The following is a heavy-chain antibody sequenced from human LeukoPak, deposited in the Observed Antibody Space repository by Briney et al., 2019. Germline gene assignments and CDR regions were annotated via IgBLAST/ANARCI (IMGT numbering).Heavy chain of an antibody. Sequence: SETLSLTCAVYGGSFSGYYWSWIRQPPGKGLEWIGEINHSGSTNYNPSLKSRVTISVDTSKNQFSLKLSSVTAADTAVYYCARGPRYHDSSGYNYWGQGTLVIVS. CDR1: GGSFSGYY. CDR3: ARGPRYHDSSGYNY. CDR2: INHSGST. D-gene: IGHD3-22*01. V-gene: IGHV4-34*01. J-gene: IGHJ4*02.